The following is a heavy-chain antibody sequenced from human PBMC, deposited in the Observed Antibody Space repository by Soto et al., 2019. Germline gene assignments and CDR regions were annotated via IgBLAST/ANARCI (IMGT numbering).Heavy chain of an antibody. CDR3: VRTSLVVAAATREDY. Sequence: EVQLVESGGGLVQPGESLRLSCAASGCTFSSYWMHWVRQAPGKGLVWVSRINSDGSSTSYAGSVKGRFTISRDNAKNTLYLPMNSMGAEDTAVYYCVRTSLVVAAATREDYWGQGTMVTVSS. V-gene: IGHV3-74*01. CDR1: GCTFSSYW. J-gene: IGHJ4*02. D-gene: IGHD2-15*01. CDR2: INSDGSST.